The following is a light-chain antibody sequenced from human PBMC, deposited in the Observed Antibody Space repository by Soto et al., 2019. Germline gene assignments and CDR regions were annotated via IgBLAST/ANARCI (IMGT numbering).Light chain of an antibody. CDR2: GAS. V-gene: IGKV3-20*01. Sequence: EIVLTQSPGTLSLSPGERATLSCRASQSVSSSYLAWYQQKPGQAPRLLIYGASSRATGIPDRFSGSGSGTDFTLPISRLEPEDFAVYYCQQYGSSPPWTFGQGPKVEIK. CDR1: QSVSSSY. CDR3: QQYGSSPPWT. J-gene: IGKJ1*01.